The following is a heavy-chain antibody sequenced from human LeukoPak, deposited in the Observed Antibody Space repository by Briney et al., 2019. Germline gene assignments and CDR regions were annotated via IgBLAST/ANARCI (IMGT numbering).Heavy chain of an antibody. D-gene: IGHD1-26*01. J-gene: IGHJ3*02. Sequence: GGSLRLSCAASGFTFSDYYMSWIRQAPGKGLEWVSYISSSGSTIYYADSVKGRFTISRDNAKNSLYLQMNSLRAEDTALYYCAKDTGIVGAASGAFDIWGQGTMVTVSS. CDR3: AKDTGIVGAASGAFDI. CDR2: ISSSGSTI. V-gene: IGHV3-11*01. CDR1: GFTFSDYY.